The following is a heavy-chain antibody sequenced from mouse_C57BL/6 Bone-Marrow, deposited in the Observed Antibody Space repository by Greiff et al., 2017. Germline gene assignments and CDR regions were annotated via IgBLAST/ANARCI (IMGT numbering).Heavy chain of an antibody. CDR2: IDPSDIYT. J-gene: IGHJ3*01. Sequence: QVQLQQPGAELVKPGASVKLSCKASGYTFTSYWMQWVKQRPGQGLEWIGEIDPSDIYTNYNQKFKSKATLTVDTSSSTAYMQLSSLTSEDSAVYYCARDYYGSSMFAYWGQGTLVTVSA. D-gene: IGHD1-1*01. V-gene: IGHV1-50*01. CDR1: GYTFTSYW. CDR3: ARDYYGSSMFAY.